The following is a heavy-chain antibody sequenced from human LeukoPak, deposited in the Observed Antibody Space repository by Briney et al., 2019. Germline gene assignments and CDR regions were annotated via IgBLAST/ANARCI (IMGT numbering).Heavy chain of an antibody. Sequence: SETLSLTCAVYGGSFSGYYWSWIRQPPGKGLEWIGEINHSGSTNYNPSLKSRVTISVDTSKNQFSLKLSSVTAADTAVYYCARGVRQQLNPYYYYYYGMDVWGQGTTVTVSS. D-gene: IGHD6-13*01. V-gene: IGHV4-34*01. CDR3: ARGVRQQLNPYYYYYYGMDV. CDR2: INHSGST. CDR1: GGSFSGYY. J-gene: IGHJ6*02.